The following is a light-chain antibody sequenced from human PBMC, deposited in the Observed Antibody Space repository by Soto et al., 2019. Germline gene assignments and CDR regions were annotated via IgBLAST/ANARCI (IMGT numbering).Light chain of an antibody. CDR1: QGIAPY. J-gene: IGKJ4*01. CDR2: ATS. CDR3: QKYNSAPLT. Sequence: DVQMTQSPSSVSAFVGYRVTITCRASQGIAPYLAWFQQKPGKVPKLLIYATSTLQSGVPSRFSGSGSGTDFTLTISSLQPEDVGTYYSQKYNSAPLTFGGGTKVDIK. V-gene: IGKV1-27*01.